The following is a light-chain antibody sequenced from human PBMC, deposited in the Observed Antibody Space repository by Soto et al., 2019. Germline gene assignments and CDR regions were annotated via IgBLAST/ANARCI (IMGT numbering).Light chain of an antibody. V-gene: IGLV2-14*01. CDR1: SSDVGGYNY. CDR2: DVS. CDR3: SSYTTSNTRQIV. Sequence: QSALTQPASVSGSPGQSITISCTGTSSDVGGYNYVSWYQQHPGKATKFMIYDVSNRPSGVSNRFSGSKSGNTASLTISGLQAEDEADYYCSSYTTSNTRQIVFGTGTQLTVL. J-gene: IGLJ1*01.